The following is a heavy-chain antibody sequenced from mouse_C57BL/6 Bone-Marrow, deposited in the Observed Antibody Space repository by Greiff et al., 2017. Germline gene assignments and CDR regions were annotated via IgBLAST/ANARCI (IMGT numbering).Heavy chain of an antibody. J-gene: IGHJ4*01. CDR1: GYTFTSYW. Sequence: QVQLQQPGTELVKPGASVKLSCKASGYTFTSYWMHWVKQRPGQGLEWIGNINPSNGGTNYNEKFKSKATLTVDKSSSTAYMQLSSLTSEDSAVYYCARGTYYYGSSYSYYAMDDWGQGTSVSVDS. CDR3: ARGTYYYGSSYSYYAMDD. CDR2: INPSNGGT. V-gene: IGHV1-53*01. D-gene: IGHD1-1*01.